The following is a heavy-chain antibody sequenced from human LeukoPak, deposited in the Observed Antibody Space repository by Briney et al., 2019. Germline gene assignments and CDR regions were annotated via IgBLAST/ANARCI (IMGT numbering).Heavy chain of an antibody. J-gene: IGHJ4*02. Sequence: SVKVSCKASGGTFSSYAFSWVRQAPGLGLEWMGGIIPIVGTTNYAQMFQGRVTITADESTSTAYMELSSLRSEDTAVYYCARGGYYYDSSGYSHLPDYWGQGTLVTVSA. CDR2: IIPIVGTT. V-gene: IGHV1-69*13. D-gene: IGHD3-22*01. CDR3: ARGGYYYDSSGYSHLPDY. CDR1: GGTFSSYA.